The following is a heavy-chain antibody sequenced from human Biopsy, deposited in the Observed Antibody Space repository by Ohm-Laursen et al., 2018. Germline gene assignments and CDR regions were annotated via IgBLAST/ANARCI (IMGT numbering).Heavy chain of an antibody. D-gene: IGHD2/OR15-2a*01. CDR3: ARATNSTGWPYYYFYGMDV. CDR1: GGSISSDY. J-gene: IGHJ6*02. CDR2: ISNRGST. Sequence: SDTLSLTCTVSGGSISSDYWSWIRQPPGKGLEWIGYISNRGSTNYNPSLRGRVTISVDTSKKQFSLKLNSVTAADTAVYYCARATNSTGWPYYYFYGMDVWGQGTTVTVSS. V-gene: IGHV4-59*07.